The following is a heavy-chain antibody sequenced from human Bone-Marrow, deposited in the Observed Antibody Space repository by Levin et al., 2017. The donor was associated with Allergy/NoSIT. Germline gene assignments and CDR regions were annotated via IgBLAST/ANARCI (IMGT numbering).Heavy chain of an antibody. J-gene: IGHJ5*02. CDR3: AKGSDWFDP. V-gene: IGHV4-59*01. Sequence: SQTLSLTCTVSGGSISNYYGSWIRQPPGKGLEWIGYIYYSGSTNYNPSLKSRVTISIDTSRNQFSLKLSFVTAADTAVYYCAKGSDWFDPWGQGTLVTVSS. CDR2: IYYSGST. CDR1: GGSISNYY.